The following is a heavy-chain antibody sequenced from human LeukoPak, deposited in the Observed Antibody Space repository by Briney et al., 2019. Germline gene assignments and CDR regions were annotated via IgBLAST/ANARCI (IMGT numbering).Heavy chain of an antibody. V-gene: IGHV3-21*01. CDR2: ISSSSSYI. D-gene: IGHD6-13*01. CDR3: ARDPLAAAGKDY. CDR1: GFTFSSYS. J-gene: IGHJ4*02. Sequence: PGGSLRLSCAASGFTFSSYSMNWVRQAPGKGLEWVSSISSSSSYIYYADSVKGRSTISRDNAKNSLYLQMNSLRAEDTAVYYCARDPLAAAGKDYWGQGTLVTVSS.